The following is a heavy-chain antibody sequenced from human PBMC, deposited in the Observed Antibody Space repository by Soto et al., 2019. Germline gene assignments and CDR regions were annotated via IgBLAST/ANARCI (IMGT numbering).Heavy chain of an antibody. J-gene: IGHJ6*01. V-gene: IGHV3-23*01. CDR3: AKDSTVTTSLYFYYYGFDV. CDR2: VSGRGGST. Sequence: PGGSLSLSCTASGFTFNHYAMSWVRQAPGKGLEWVSAVSGRGGSTKYADSVKGRFIISRDNSNSTLYLQMDSLRGEDTAVYYCAKDSTVTTSLYFYYYGFDVWGQGTTVTVYS. CDR1: GFTFNHYA. D-gene: IGHD4-17*01.